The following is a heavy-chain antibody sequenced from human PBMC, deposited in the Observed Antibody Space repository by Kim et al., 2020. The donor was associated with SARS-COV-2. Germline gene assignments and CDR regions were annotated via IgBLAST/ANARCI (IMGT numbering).Heavy chain of an antibody. J-gene: IGHJ4*02. V-gene: IGHV3-7*03. CDR1: GFTFSSYG. CDR3: ARVQGEGTGEYFDY. D-gene: IGHD3-10*01. Sequence: GGSLRLSCAASGFTFSSYGMSWVRQAPGKGLEWVANIKQDGSEKYYVDSVKGRFTISRDNAKNTLYLQMNSLRAEDTAVYYCARVQGEGTGEYFDYWGQGTLVTVSS. CDR2: IKQDGSEK.